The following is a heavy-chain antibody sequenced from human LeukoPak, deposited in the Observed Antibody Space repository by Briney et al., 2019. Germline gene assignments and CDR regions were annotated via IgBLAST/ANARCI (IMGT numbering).Heavy chain of an antibody. CDR3: AKDTYSYDSSGRALAT. Sequence: GGSLRLSCAASGFTFSSYAMSWVRQAPGKGLEWVSAISGSGGSTYYADSVKGRFTISRDNSKNTLYLQMNSLRAEDTAVYYCAKDTYSYDSSGRALATWGQGTLVTVSS. D-gene: IGHD3-22*01. J-gene: IGHJ5*02. CDR2: ISGSGGST. V-gene: IGHV3-23*01. CDR1: GFTFSSYA.